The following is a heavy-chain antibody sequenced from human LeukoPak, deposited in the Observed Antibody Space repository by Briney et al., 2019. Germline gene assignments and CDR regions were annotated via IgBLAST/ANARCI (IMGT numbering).Heavy chain of an antibody. CDR3: VKQGESYGDSVVDY. J-gene: IGHJ4*02. V-gene: IGHV3-23*01. CDR1: GFTFSSYA. D-gene: IGHD4-17*01. CDR2: IRGSGSST. Sequence: TGGSLRLSCAASGFTFSSYAMSWVRQAPGKGLEWVSAIRGSGSSTHCADSVKGRFTISRDNSKNTLYLQMNSLRAEDTAVYYCVKQGESYGDSVVDYWGQGTLVTVSS.